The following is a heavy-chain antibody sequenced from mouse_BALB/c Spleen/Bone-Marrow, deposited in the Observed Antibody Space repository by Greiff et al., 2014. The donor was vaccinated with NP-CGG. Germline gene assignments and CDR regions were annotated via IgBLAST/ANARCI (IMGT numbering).Heavy chain of an antibody. J-gene: IGHJ2*01. D-gene: IGHD2-3*01. CDR2: IYYSGTI. CDR3: ARYEGYFDY. Sequence: EVMLVESGPGLVKPSQTVSLTCTVSGISITTGNYRWSWIRQFPGNKLEWIGYIYYSGTITYNPSLTSRTTITRDTSKTKFFLEMIFLMAEDTATYYCARYEGYFDYWGQGTTLTVSS. V-gene: IGHV3-5*02. CDR1: GISITTGNYR.